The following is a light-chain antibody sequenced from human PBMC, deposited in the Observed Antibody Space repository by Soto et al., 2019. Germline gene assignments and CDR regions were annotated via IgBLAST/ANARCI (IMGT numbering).Light chain of an antibody. V-gene: IGKV1-39*01. CDR2: AAS. CDR1: QSISNH. Sequence: DIQMTQSPSSLSASVEDRVIITCRASQSISNHLNWYQQKPGKAPKLLIFAASSLQSGVPSRFSGSRSGPDFTLTISSLQPEDFATYDGQQSYSSPPTFGQGTKVEIK. J-gene: IGKJ1*01. CDR3: QQSYSSPPT.